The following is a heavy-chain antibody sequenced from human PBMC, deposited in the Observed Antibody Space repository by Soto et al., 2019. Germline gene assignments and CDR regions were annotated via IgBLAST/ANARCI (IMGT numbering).Heavy chain of an antibody. CDR3: ASVSPYDSWSGYPRYYYYGMDV. J-gene: IGHJ6*02. V-gene: IGHV1-69*06. CDR1: GGTFSSYA. CDR2: FIPIFGTA. Sequence: QVQLVQSGAEVKKPGSSVKVSCKASGGTFSSYAISWVRQAPGQGLEWMGGFIPIFGTANYAQKFQARVTITADKSTSTAYMELSSLRSEDTAVYYCASVSPYDSWSGYPRYYYYGMDVWGQGTTVTVSS. D-gene: IGHD3-3*01.